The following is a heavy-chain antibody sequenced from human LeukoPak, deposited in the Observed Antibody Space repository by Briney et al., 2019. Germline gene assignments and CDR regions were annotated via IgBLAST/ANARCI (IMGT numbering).Heavy chain of an antibody. CDR2: IRGKVYGETT. CDR3: ARHSGSLDS. J-gene: IGHJ4*02. V-gene: IGHV3-49*04. Sequence: PGGSLRLSCAASGFTFGDYAMSWVRQAPGKGLEWVGFIRGKVYGETTEYAASVQGRFTISKDDSRTIAYLQMNSLKPEDTAVYYCARHSGSLDSWGQGTLVTVSS. D-gene: IGHD1-26*01. CDR1: GFTFGDYA.